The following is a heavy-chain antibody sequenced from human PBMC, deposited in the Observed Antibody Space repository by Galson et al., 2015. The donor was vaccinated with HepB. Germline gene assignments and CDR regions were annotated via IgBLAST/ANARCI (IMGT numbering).Heavy chain of an antibody. D-gene: IGHD6-6*01. V-gene: IGHV5-51*03. CDR1: GYSFTSYW. CDR2: IYPGDSDT. Sequence: QSGAEVKKPGESLKISCKGSGYSFTSYWIGWVRQMPGKGLEWMGIIYPGDSDTRYSPSFQGQVTISADKSISTAFLQWSSLKASDTAMYYCAAPGAPYSSSRLIQHWGQGTLVTVSS. CDR3: AAPGAPYSSSRLIQH. J-gene: IGHJ1*01.